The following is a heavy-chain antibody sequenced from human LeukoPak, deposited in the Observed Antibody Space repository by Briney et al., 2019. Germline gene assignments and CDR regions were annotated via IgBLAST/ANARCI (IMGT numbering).Heavy chain of an antibody. CDR3: ARVSYYYNSSGYY. CDR1: GGSVSSGSYY. V-gene: IGHV4-61*01. D-gene: IGHD3-22*01. Sequence: SETLSLTCSVSGGSVSSGSYYWSWIRQPPGKGLEWIGYIYYSGSTNYNPSLKSRVTISVDTSKNQFSLKLSSVTAADTAVYYCARVSYYYNSSGYYWGRGALVTVSS. CDR2: IYYSGST. J-gene: IGHJ4*02.